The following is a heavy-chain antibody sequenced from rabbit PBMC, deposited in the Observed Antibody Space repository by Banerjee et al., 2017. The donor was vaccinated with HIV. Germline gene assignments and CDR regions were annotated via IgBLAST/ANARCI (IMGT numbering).Heavy chain of an antibody. CDR3: ARDAGYVGYGYALKL. CDR2: VGVGSSGST. V-gene: IGHV1S45*01. Sequence: QEQLKETGGGLVQPGGSLTLSCKASGFDFSSYYMSWVRQAPGKGLEWIACVGVGSSGSTYYASWAKGRFTISKTSSTTVTLQMTSLTAADTATYFCARDAGYVGYGYALKLWGPGTLVTVS. CDR1: GFDFSSYYM. J-gene: IGHJ4*01. D-gene: IGHD6-1*01.